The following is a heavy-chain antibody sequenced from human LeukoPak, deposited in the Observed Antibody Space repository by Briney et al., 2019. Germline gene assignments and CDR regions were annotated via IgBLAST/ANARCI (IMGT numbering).Heavy chain of an antibody. CDR3: ARAAPPRSITFFGLFTLKDAFDT. CDR1: GYTFTGYY. D-gene: IGHD3-3*01. J-gene: IGHJ3*02. CDR2: MNPNSGNT. Sequence: ASVKVSCKASGYTFTGYYMHWVRQAPGQGLEWMGWMNPNSGNTGYAQKFQGRVTITRNTSISTAYMELSSLRSEDTAVYYCARAAPPRSITFFGLFTLKDAFDTWGQGTMAPVS. V-gene: IGHV1-8*03.